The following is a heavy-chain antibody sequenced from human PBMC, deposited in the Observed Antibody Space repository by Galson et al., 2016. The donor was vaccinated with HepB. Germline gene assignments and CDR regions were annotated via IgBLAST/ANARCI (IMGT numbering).Heavy chain of an antibody. CDR3: ARDGVPNYDFWTGFYYFDH. CDR2: INQDANEK. V-gene: IGHV3-7*01. J-gene: IGHJ4*02. D-gene: IGHD3-3*01. Sequence: ETLSLTCTVSGGSISSSSYYWGWIRQPPGKGLEWVAQINQDANEKYYGDSVRGRFTISRDNARKTLYLQMDRLRPEDTAVYFCARDGVPNYDFWTGFYYFDHWGQGNLVTVSS. CDR1: GGSISSSSYY.